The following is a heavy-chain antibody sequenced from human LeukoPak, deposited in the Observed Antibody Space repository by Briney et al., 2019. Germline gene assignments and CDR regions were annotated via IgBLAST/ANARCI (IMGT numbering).Heavy chain of an antibody. CDR1: GGSISSYY. CDR3: ARLDYDVLTGYPFYYGMDV. D-gene: IGHD3-9*01. V-gene: IGHV4-59*01. Sequence: SETLSLTSTVSGGSISSYYWSWIRQPPGKGLEWIGYIYYSGSTNYNPSLKSRVTISVDTSKNQFSLKLSSVTAADTAVYYCARLDYDVLTGYPFYYGMDVWGQGTTVTVSS. J-gene: IGHJ6*02. CDR2: IYYSGST.